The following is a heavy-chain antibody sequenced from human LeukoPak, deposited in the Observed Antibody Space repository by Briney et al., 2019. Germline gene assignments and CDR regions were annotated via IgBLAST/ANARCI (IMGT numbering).Heavy chain of an antibody. J-gene: IGHJ4*02. D-gene: IGHD3-22*01. V-gene: IGHV3-30*03. CDR2: ISYDGSNE. CDR1: GFTFSSYR. CDR3: ARSPTDYDSSGYYRY. Sequence: GGSLRLSCAASGFTFSSYRMSWVRQAPGKGLEWVAVISYDGSNEYYADSVKGRFTLSRDNSKNTLYLQMNSLRAGDTAVYYCARSPTDYDSSGYYRYWGQGTLVTVSS.